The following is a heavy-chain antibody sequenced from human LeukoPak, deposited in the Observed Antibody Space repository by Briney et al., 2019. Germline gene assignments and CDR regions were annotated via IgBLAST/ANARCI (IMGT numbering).Heavy chain of an antibody. CDR1: GVSISTSEW. CDR3: GKTDIYFNPIDY. Sequence: TSETLSLTCAVSGVSISTSEWWIWVRQPPGQGLEWIGEIHRDGRTRYNPSLTSRVTMSMDYSKNQFSLNVRFVTAADTAIYYCGKTDIYFNPIDYWGPGSLVTVSS. D-gene: IGHD3-9*01. CDR2: IHRDGRT. J-gene: IGHJ4*02. V-gene: IGHV4-4*02.